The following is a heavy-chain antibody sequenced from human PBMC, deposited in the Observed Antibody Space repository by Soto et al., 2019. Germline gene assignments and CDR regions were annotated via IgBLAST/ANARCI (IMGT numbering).Heavy chain of an antibody. CDR3: AAGLWSGYYKFDY. CDR2: IVVGSGNT. CDR1: GFTFTRSA. J-gene: IGHJ4*02. V-gene: IGHV1-58*01. Sequence: SVKVYCKASGFTFTRSALQGVRQARGKRLEWIGWIVVGSGNTNYAQKFQERVTITRDMSTSTAYMELSSPRSDDTAVYYCAAGLWSGYYKFDYWGQGTLVTVSS. D-gene: IGHD3-3*01.